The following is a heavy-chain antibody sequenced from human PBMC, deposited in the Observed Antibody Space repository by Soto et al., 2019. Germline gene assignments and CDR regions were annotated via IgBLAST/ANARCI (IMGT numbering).Heavy chain of an antibody. CDR2: ISYDGSNK. J-gene: IGHJ4*02. D-gene: IGHD4-17*01. CDR1: GFTFSSYG. Sequence: GGSLRLSCAASGFTFSSYGMHWVRQAPGKGLEWVAVISYDGSNKYYADSVKGRFTISRDNSKNTLYLQMNSLRAEDTAVYYCAKDAVDYGTYGLDYWGQGTLVTVSS. V-gene: IGHV3-30*18. CDR3: AKDAVDYGTYGLDY.